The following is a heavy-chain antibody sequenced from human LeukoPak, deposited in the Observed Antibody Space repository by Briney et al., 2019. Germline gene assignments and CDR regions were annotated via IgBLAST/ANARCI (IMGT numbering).Heavy chain of an antibody. J-gene: IGHJ4*02. Sequence: GGSLRLSCAASGFTFSSYAMSWVRQAPGKGLEWVSAISGSGGSTYYADSVKGRFTISRDNSKNTLYLQMNSLRAEDTAVYYCAKVRLRLGELFCYDYWGQGTLVTVSS. V-gene: IGHV3-23*01. CDR1: GFTFSSYA. CDR3: AKVRLRLGELFCYDY. CDR2: ISGSGGST. D-gene: IGHD3-16*01.